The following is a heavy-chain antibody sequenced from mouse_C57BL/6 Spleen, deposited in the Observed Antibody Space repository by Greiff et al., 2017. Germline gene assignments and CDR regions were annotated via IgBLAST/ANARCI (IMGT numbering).Heavy chain of an antibody. J-gene: IGHJ2*01. Sequence: QVQLQQPGAELVKPGASVKLSCKASGYTFTSYWMQWVKQRPGQGLEWIGEIDPSDSYTNYNQKFKGKATLTVDTSSSTAYMQLSSLTSEDSAVYYCARRLLWYPYYFDYWAQGTTLTVSS. D-gene: IGHD2-1*01. CDR2: IDPSDSYT. CDR1: GYTFTSYW. CDR3: ARRLLWYPYYFDY. V-gene: IGHV1-50*01.